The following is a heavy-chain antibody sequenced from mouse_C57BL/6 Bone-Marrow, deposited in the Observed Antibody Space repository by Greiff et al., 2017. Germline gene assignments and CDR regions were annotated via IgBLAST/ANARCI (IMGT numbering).Heavy chain of an antibody. V-gene: IGHV5-12*01. CDR1: GFTFSDYY. Sequence: EVQLVESGGGLVQPGGSLKLSCAASGFTFSDYYMYWVRQTPEKRLEWVAYISTGGGSTYYPDTVKGRFTISRDNAKNTLYLQMSRLKSEDTAMNYCASQGEGRFAYWGQGTLVTVSA. CDR3: ASQGEGRFAY. CDR2: ISTGGGST. J-gene: IGHJ3*01.